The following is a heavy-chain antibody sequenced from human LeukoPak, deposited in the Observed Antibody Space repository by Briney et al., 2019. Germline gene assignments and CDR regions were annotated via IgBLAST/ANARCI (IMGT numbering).Heavy chain of an antibody. D-gene: IGHD3-9*01. CDR3: ARLSRPHILDTNWFDS. V-gene: IGHV5-51*01. CDR1: GYIFSNYW. J-gene: IGHJ5*01. Sequence: GESLKISCTGSGYIFSNYWIGWVRQMPGKGLEWMGIIYPGDSEMRYSPSFQGQVIMSADKSISTAYLQWSGLKASDTAMYYCARLSRPHILDTNWFDSWGQGSLVTVSS. CDR2: IYPGDSEM.